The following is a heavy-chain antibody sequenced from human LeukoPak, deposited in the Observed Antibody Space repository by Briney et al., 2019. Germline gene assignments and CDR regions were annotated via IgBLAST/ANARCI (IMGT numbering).Heavy chain of an antibody. J-gene: IGHJ4*02. D-gene: IGHD3-10*01. Sequence: GGSLRLSCAASGFTFDDYAMHWVRQAPGKGLEWFSGVSWNSFSTDYADSVKGRFAISRDNAKNSVFLQMNSLRPEDTALYYCAKVPSGGPPDFWGQGTLVTVSS. V-gene: IGHV3-9*01. CDR3: AKVPSGGPPDF. CDR1: GFTFDDYA. CDR2: VSWNSFST.